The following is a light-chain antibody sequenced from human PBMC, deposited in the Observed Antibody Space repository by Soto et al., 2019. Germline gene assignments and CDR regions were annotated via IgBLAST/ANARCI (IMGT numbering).Light chain of an antibody. Sequence: QSALTQPASVSGSPGQSITISCTGTSTDVAGYNHVSWYQQHPGKAPKLLIYEVSNRPSGVSHRLSGSKSGNTASLTISGLQADDEADYYCNSFTSSNTRLFGGGTKLTVL. CDR1: STDVAGYNH. J-gene: IGLJ2*01. V-gene: IGLV2-14*01. CDR2: EVS. CDR3: NSFTSSNTRL.